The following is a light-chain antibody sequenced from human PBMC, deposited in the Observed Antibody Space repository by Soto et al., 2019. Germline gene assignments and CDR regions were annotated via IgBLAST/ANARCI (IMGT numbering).Light chain of an antibody. CDR3: GTLDSSLSAGGI. J-gene: IGLJ1*01. V-gene: IGLV1-51*01. CDR1: SSNIGNNY. Sequence: QSVLTQPPSVSASRGQKVTISCSGSSSNIGNNYVSWYQQLPGTAPKLLIYDNNKRPSGIPDRFSGSKSDTSATLGTTGLQTGDEADYDCGTLDSSLSAGGIYATWPKATV. CDR2: DNN.